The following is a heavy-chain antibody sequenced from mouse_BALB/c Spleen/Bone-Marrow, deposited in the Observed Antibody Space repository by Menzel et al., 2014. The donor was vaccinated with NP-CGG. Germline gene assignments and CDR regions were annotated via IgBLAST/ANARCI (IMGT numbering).Heavy chain of an antibody. CDR3: ARDYDYGCAY. Sequence: VQLKQSGPDLVKPGASVKISCKASGYSFTDYYMHWVKQSHGKSLEWIGRVNPNNGGTNYNQKFKVKAILTVDKSSXTAYMELHSLTSEDSSVYFCARDYDYGCAYWGQGTLVTVSA. D-gene: IGHD2-4*01. J-gene: IGHJ3*01. V-gene: IGHV1-18*01. CDR2: VNPNNGGT. CDR1: GYSFTDYY.